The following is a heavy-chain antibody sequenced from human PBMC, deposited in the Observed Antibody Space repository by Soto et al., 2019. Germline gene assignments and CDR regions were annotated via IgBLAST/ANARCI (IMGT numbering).Heavy chain of an antibody. CDR2: ISYDGSNK. D-gene: IGHD3-3*01. J-gene: IGHJ6*02. V-gene: IGHV3-30-3*01. CDR3: ARDFWSGGPYYYGMDV. CDR1: GFTFSSYA. Sequence: PGGSLRLSCAASGFTFSSYAMHWVRQAPGKGLEWVAVISYDGSNKYYADSVKGRFTISRDNSKSTLYLQMNSLRAEDTAVYYCARDFWSGGPYYYGMDVWGQGTTVTVSS.